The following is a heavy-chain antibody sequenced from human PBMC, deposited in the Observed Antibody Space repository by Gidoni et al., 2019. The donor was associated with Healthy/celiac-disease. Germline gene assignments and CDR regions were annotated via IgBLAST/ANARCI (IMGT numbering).Heavy chain of an antibody. J-gene: IGHJ4*02. V-gene: IGHV1-58*01. Sequence: QMQLVQSGPEVKKPGTSVKVSCKASGFTFTSSAVQWVRQARGQRLEWIGWIVVGSGNTNYAQKFQERVTITRDMSTSTAYMELSSLRSEDTAVYYCAADPRTTVGDYWGQGTLVTVSS. CDR1: GFTFTSSA. CDR2: IVVGSGNT. D-gene: IGHD4-17*01. CDR3: AADPRTTVGDY.